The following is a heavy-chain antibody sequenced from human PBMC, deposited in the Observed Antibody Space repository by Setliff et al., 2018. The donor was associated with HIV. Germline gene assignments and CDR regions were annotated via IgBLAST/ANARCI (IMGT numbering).Heavy chain of an antibody. CDR2: INSDGSST. CDR3: ARGGSNSWSPFDY. D-gene: IGHD6-13*01. V-gene: IGHV3-74*01. J-gene: IGHJ4*02. Sequence: GGSLRLSCAASGFTFSGYWMHWVRQAPGKGLVWVSRINSDGSSTTYADSVKGRFTISRDNAKNTLYLQMNSLRAEDTAVYYCARGGSNSWSPFDYWGQGTLVTRLL. CDR1: GFTFSGYW.